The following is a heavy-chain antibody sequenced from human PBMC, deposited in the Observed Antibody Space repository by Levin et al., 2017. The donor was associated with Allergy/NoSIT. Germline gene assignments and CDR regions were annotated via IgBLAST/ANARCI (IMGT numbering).Heavy chain of an antibody. V-gene: IGHV5-51*01. CDR3: ARHVDRISDYDFWSAKYYDMDV. J-gene: IGHJ6*02. CDR1: GYSFPSYW. D-gene: IGHD3-3*01. Sequence: NLGESLKISCKGSGYSFPSYWIGWVRQMPGKGLEWMGIIYPGDSDTRYSPSFQGQVTISADKSISTAYLQWSSLKASDTAIYYCARHVDRISDYDFWSAKYYDMDVWGQGTTVTVSS. CDR2: IYPGDSDT.